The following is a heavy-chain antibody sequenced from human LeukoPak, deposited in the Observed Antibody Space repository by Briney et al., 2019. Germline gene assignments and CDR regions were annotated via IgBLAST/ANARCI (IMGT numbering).Heavy chain of an antibody. CDR3: ARLTPAAGRLYFVD. D-gene: IGHD6-13*01. J-gene: IGHJ4*02. V-gene: IGHV3-53*01. CDR1: GFTVNSNY. Sequence: GGSLRLSCAASGFTVNSNYLNWARQAPGKGLEWVSTLYNTGNTYYANSVKGRFSISRDNSKNTLFLQMNSLRAEDTAVYYCARLTPAAGRLYFVDWGPGTLVTVSS. CDR2: LYNTGNT.